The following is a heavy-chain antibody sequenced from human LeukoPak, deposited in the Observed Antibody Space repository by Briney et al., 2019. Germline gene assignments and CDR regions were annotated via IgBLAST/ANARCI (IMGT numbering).Heavy chain of an antibody. D-gene: IGHD2-2*01. Sequence: ASVKVSCKASGYTFTSYAMRWVRQAPGQRLEWMGWISAYNANTNYALKLQGRVTMTTDTSTSTAYMELRSLRSDDTAVYYCARDYCSSTGCYFDYWGQGTLVTVSS. CDR2: ISAYNANT. CDR3: ARDYCSSTGCYFDY. J-gene: IGHJ4*02. V-gene: IGHV1-18*01. CDR1: GYTFTSYA.